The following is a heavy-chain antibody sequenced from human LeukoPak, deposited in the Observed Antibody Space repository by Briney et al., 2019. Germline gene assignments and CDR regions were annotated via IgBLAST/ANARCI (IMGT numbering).Heavy chain of an antibody. J-gene: IGHJ4*02. CDR2: IRGRDGTT. D-gene: IGHD1-26*01. V-gene: IGHV3-23*01. Sequence: GGSLRLSCAASGFTFSTFAMSWVRQAPGKGLEWVSGIRGRDGTTHYADSVKGRFTISRDSSKNTLYVQMSSLRAEDTAVYYCAKAGDHYYQRLDYWGQGTLVTVSS. CDR3: AKAGDHYYQRLDY. CDR1: GFTFSTFA.